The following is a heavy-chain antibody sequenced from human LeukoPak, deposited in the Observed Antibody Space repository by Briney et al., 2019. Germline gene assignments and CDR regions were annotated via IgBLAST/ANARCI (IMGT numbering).Heavy chain of an antibody. J-gene: IGHJ3*02. CDR2: IKEDGSDK. V-gene: IGHV3-7*01. Sequence: GGSLRLSCAASGFTFSSYWMSWVRQAPGKGLEWVANIKEDGSDKYYVDSVKGRFTISRDNAKNSLYLQMNSLRAEDTAVFYCARSGQFLAMPFDIWGQGTLVTVSS. D-gene: IGHD1-14*01. CDR1: GFTFSSYW. CDR3: ARSGQFLAMPFDI.